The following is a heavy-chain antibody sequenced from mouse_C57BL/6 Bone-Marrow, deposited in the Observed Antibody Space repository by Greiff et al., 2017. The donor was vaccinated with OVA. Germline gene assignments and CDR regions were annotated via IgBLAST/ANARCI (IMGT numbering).Heavy chain of an antibody. V-gene: IGHV5-4*01. Sequence: EVQLVESGGGLVKPGGSLKLSCAASGFTFSSYAMSWVRQTPEKRLEWVATISDGGSYTYYPDNVKGRFTISRDNAKNNLYLQMSHLKSEDTAMYYCARDPVYYYGSPDYFDYWGQGTTLTVSS. CDR1: GFTFSSYA. J-gene: IGHJ2*01. CDR3: ARDPVYYYGSPDYFDY. D-gene: IGHD1-1*01. CDR2: ISDGGSYT.